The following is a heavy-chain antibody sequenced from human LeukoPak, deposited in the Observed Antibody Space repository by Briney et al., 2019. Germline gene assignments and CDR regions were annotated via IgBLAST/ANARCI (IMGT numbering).Heavy chain of an antibody. Sequence: PGGSLRLSCAASGFTFSSYSMNWVRQAPGKGLEWVSSISSSSSYIYYADSVKGRFTISRDNAKNSLYLQMNSLRAEDTAVYYCARARVAASYYYYYGMDVWGQGNTVTVSS. CDR1: GFTFSSYS. CDR3: ARARVAASYYYYYGMDV. V-gene: IGHV3-21*01. CDR2: ISSSSSYI. J-gene: IGHJ6*02. D-gene: IGHD2-15*01.